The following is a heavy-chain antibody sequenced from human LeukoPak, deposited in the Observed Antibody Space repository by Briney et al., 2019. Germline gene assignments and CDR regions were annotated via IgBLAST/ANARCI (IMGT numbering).Heavy chain of an antibody. J-gene: IGHJ6*03. CDR1: GGSISSYY. Sequence: SETLSLTCTVSGGSISSYYWSWLRQPAGKGLECLGVIYTTGSTNYNLSLKSRATVSRDTSKNQFSLKLTSVTAADTAVYYCARGGHFFDVWGKGTTVTVSS. CDR2: IYTTGST. V-gene: IGHV4-4*07. D-gene: IGHD3-16*01. CDR3: ARGGHFFDV.